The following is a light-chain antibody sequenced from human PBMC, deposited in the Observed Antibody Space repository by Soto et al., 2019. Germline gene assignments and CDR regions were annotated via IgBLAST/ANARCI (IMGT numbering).Light chain of an antibody. CDR2: EVS. CDR3: SSYAGSNRV. V-gene: IGLV2-8*01. CDR1: SSDVGGYNY. J-gene: IGLJ1*01. Sequence: ALTQPPSASGSPGQSVTISCTGTSSDVGGYNYVSWYQQHPGKAPKLMIYEVSKRPSGVPDRFSGSKSGNTASLTVSGLQAEDEADYYCSSYAGSNRVFGTGTKVTVL.